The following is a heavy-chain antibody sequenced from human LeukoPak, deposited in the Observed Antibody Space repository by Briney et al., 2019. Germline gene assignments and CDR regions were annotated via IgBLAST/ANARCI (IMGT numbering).Heavy chain of an antibody. D-gene: IGHD3-22*01. Sequence: SETLSLTCTVSGGSISSSSYYWGWIRQPPGKGLEWIGSIYYSGSTYYNPSLKSRVTISVDTSKNQFSLKLSSVTAADTAVYYCARERYYYDSSGYPDDYWGQGTLVTVSS. CDR2: IYYSGST. J-gene: IGHJ4*02. CDR1: GGSISSSSYY. V-gene: IGHV4-39*07. CDR3: ARERYYYDSSGYPDDY.